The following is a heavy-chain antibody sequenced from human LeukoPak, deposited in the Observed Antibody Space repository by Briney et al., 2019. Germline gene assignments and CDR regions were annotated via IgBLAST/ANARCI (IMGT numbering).Heavy chain of an antibody. D-gene: IGHD3-10*01. CDR3: ARDTYYYGSGSYYNPFDY. CDR1: GYTFTSYY. V-gene: IGHV1-2*02. Sequence: ASVKVSCKASGYTFTSYYMHWVRQAPGQGLEWMGWINPDSNGTNYAQKFQGRVTMTRDTSISTAYMELSRLRSDDTAVYYCARDTYYYGSGSYYNPFDYWGQGTLVTVSS. CDR2: INPDSNGT. J-gene: IGHJ4*02.